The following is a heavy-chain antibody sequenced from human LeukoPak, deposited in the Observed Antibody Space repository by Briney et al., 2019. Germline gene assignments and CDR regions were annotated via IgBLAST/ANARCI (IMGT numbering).Heavy chain of an antibody. CDR1: GYTFTGLY. CDR3: AIDGEGYGDYYYGMDV. CDR2: INPNSGGT. Sequence: ASVKVSCKASGYTFTGLYMHWVRQAPGQGLEWMGWINPNSGGTKYAQTFQGRVTMTRDTSISTAYMELSSLSTDDTALYYCAIDGEGYGDYYYGMDVWGQGTTVTVSS. J-gene: IGHJ6*02. D-gene: IGHD4/OR15-4a*01. V-gene: IGHV1-2*02.